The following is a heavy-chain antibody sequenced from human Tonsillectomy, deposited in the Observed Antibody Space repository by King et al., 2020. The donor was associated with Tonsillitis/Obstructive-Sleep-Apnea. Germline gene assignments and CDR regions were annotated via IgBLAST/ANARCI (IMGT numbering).Heavy chain of an antibody. V-gene: IGHV3-48*02. Sequence: LVESGGGLVQPGGSLRLSCAASGFTFSSYNMNWVRQAPGKGLEWVSYISSSSSTIYYADSVKGRFTISRDNAKNSLYLQMNSLRDEDTAVYYCAREWRSVTTVRPNDYWGQGTLVTVSS. D-gene: IGHD4-17*01. J-gene: IGHJ4*02. CDR2: ISSSSSTI. CDR3: AREWRSVTTVRPNDY. CDR1: GFTFSSYN.